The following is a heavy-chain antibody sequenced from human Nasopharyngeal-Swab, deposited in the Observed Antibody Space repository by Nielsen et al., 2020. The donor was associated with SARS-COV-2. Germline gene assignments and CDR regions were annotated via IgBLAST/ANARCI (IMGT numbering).Heavy chain of an antibody. D-gene: IGHD6-13*01. CDR3: ARVGSSWYGINYYYYMDV. J-gene: IGHJ6*03. V-gene: IGHV3-33*01. CDR1: GFTFSSYG. Sequence: GESLKISCAASGFTFSSYGMHWVRQAPGKGVEWVAVIWYDGSNKYYADSVKGRFTISRDNSKNTLYLQMNSLRAEDTAVYYCARVGSSWYGINYYYYMDVWGKGTTVTVSS. CDR2: IWYDGSNK.